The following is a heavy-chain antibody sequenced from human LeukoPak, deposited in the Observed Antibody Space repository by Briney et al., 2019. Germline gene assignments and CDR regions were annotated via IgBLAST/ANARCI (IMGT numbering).Heavy chain of an antibody. Sequence: TGGSLRLSCAASGFTVSSNYMSWVRQAPGKGLEWVSVIYSGGSTYYADSVKGRFTISRDNSKNTLYLQMNSLRAEDTAVYYCARGMQWLVPYDYWGQGTLVTVSS. D-gene: IGHD6-19*01. CDR2: IYSGGST. V-gene: IGHV3-53*01. CDR1: GFTVSSNY. J-gene: IGHJ4*02. CDR3: ARGMQWLVPYDY.